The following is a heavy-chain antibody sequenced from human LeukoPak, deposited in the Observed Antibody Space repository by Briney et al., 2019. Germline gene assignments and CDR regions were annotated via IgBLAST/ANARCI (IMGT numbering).Heavy chain of an antibody. V-gene: IGHV3-23*01. J-gene: IGHJ3*02. D-gene: IGHD3-22*01. Sequence: PGGSLRLSCAASGFTFSTYAMNWVRQAPGNWLEWVSAISGSGGSTYYADPVKGRFTISRDNSKNTLYLQMNSLRAEDTAVYYCAKEGYYDRSNYYYVDGAFDIWGQGTMVTVSS. CDR2: ISGSGGST. CDR3: AKEGYYDRSNYYYVDGAFDI. CDR1: GFTFSTYA.